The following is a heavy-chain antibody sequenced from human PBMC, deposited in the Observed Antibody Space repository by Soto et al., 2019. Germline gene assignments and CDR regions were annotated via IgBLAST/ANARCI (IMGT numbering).Heavy chain of an antibody. CDR3: ARSRVAGTYYYYYGMDV. V-gene: IGHV5-51*01. Sequence: PGESLKISCKGSGYSFTSYWIGWVRQMPGKGLEWMWIIYPGDSDTRYSPSFQGQVTISADKSISTAYLQWSSLKASDTAMYYCARSRVAGTYYYYYGMDVWGQGTTVTVSS. CDR1: GYSFTSYW. D-gene: IGHD6-19*01. J-gene: IGHJ6*02. CDR2: IYPGDSDT.